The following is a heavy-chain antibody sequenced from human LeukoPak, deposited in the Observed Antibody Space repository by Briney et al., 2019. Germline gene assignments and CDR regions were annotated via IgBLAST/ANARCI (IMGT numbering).Heavy chain of an antibody. D-gene: IGHD2-2*01. V-gene: IGHV1-8*01. J-gene: IGHJ6*02. CDR1: GYTFTSYD. CDR2: MNPNSGNT. CDR3: ARGLYIVVVPAAMRKGGSDYYYGMDV. Sequence: ASVKVSCKASGYTFTSYDINWVRQATGQGLEWMGWMNPNSGNTGYAQKFQGRVTMTRNTSISTAYMELSSLRSEDTAVYYCARGLYIVVVPAAMRKGGSDYYYGMDVWGQGTTVTVSS.